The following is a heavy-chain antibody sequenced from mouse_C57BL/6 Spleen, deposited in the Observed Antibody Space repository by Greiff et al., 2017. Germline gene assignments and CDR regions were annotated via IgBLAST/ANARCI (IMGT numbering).Heavy chain of an antibody. J-gene: IGHJ3*01. V-gene: IGHV1-26*01. CDR1: GYTFTDYY. Sequence: VQLQQSGPELVKPGASVKISCKASGYTFTDYYMNWVKQSHGKSLEWIGDINPNNGGTSYNQKFKGKATLTVDKSSSTAYMELRSLTSEDSAVYYCARSDCSAPFAYWGQGTLVTVSA. CDR3: ARSDCSAPFAY. CDR2: INPNNGGT. D-gene: IGHD3-2*02.